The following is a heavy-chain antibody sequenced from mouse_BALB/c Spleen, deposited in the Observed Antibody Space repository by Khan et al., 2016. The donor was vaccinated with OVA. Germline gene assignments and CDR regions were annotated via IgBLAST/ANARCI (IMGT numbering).Heavy chain of an antibody. Sequence: QLEESGPGLVNPSQSLSLTCTVTGYSITSDYAWNWIRQFPGNKLEWMGYINYSGSTNYNPALKSRISITRDTSKNQFFLQLNSVTTEDTATYYCARDGSRYNYAMDYWGQGTSVTVSS. D-gene: IGHD2-3*01. CDR1: GYSITSDYA. J-gene: IGHJ4*01. CDR2: INYSGST. CDR3: ARDGSRYNYAMDY. V-gene: IGHV3-2*02.